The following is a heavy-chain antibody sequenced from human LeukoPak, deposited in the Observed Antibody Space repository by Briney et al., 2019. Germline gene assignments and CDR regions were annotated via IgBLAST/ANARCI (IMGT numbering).Heavy chain of an antibody. CDR2: ISGSGGST. CDR3: AKGSRGSSVRVFDY. V-gene: IGHV3-23*01. Sequence: GGSLRLSCAASGFSFSNYAMTWVRQPPGKGLEWVSGISGSGGSTYYADSVKGRFTISRDNSKNTLSLQMNTLRAEDTAVYYCAKGSRGSSVRVFDYWAQGTLVTVSS. CDR1: GFSFSNYA. D-gene: IGHD5/OR15-5a*01. J-gene: IGHJ4*02.